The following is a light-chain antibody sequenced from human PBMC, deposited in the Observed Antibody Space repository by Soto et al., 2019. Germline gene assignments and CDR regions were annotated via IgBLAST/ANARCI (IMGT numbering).Light chain of an antibody. J-gene: IGKJ4*01. Sequence: EIVMTQSPATLSVSPGERATLSCRASQSVSSNLAWYQQKPGQAPRLLIYGASTRATGISARFSGSGSGTEFTLTISSLQSEDFAFYYCQQYNNCPLTFGGGTKVEIK. CDR2: GAS. CDR3: QQYNNCPLT. V-gene: IGKV3-15*01. CDR1: QSVSSN.